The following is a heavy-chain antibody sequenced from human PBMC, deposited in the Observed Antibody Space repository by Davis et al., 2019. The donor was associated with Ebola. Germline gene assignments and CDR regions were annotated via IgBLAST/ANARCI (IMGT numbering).Heavy chain of an antibody. D-gene: IGHD4-17*01. CDR1: GGTFSSYT. V-gene: IGHV1-69*13. J-gene: IGHJ5*02. CDR3: ARNDTVSKWFDP. CDR2: IIPIFGAT. Sequence: SVKVSCKASGGTFSSYTINWVRQAPGQGLEWMGGIIPIFGATNYAQNFQGRLTITADQSTSTTYMELTSPGSEDTAIYYCARNDTVSKWFDPWGQGTLVTVSS.